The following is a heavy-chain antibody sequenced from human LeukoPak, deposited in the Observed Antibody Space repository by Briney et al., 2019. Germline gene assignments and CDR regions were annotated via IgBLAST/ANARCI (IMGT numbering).Heavy chain of an antibody. CDR3: ARKSAVAGIGIDY. D-gene: IGHD6-13*01. CDR2: IDYSGST. Sequence: SETLSLTCTVSGSSISNYYWSWIRQPPGKGLEWIGYIDYSGSTNYNPSLKSRVTISVDTSKNQFSLKLSSVTAADTAVYYCARKSAVAGIGIDYWGQGTLVTVSS. J-gene: IGHJ4*02. V-gene: IGHV4-59*01. CDR1: GSSISNYY.